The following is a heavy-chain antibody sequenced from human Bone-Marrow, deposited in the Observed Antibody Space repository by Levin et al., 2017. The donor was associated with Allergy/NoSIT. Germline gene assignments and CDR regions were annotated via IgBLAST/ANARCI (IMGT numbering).Heavy chain of an antibody. D-gene: IGHD6-19*01. CDR1: GFNFTNFA. CDR2: ISSAGAAT. V-gene: IGHV3-23*01. CDR3: ARLGDSDWLFFDY. Sequence: GGSLRLSCAVSGFNFTNFAMSWIRQAPGRGLEWVSAISSAGAATYYADSVKGRFTISRDNSKNTLYLQMNNLRADDTAVYYCARLGDSDWLFFDYWGQGALVTVSS. J-gene: IGHJ4*02.